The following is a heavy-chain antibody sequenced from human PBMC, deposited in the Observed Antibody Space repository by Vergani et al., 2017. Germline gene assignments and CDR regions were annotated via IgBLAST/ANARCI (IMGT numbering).Heavy chain of an antibody. CDR2: INPSDSYT. D-gene: IGHD1-26*01. V-gene: IGHV5-10-1*03. J-gene: IGHJ3*02. Sequence: EVQLVQSGAEVKKPGESLRISCKGSGYSFTNYWITWVRQMPGKGLEWMGRINPSDSYTNYSPSFQGHVTISADKSISAAYVQWSSLKASDTAMYYCARHGTRDAFDIWGQGTMVTVSS. CDR1: GYSFTNYW. CDR3: ARHGTRDAFDI.